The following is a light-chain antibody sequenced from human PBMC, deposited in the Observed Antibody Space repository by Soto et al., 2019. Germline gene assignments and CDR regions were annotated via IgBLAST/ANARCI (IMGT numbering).Light chain of an antibody. J-gene: IGKJ1*01. CDR3: QHFGSSTWT. CDR1: QSVTSTS. V-gene: IGKV3D-20*01. Sequence: VLTQSPAALSLSPGDRATLSCGASQSVTSTSLAWYQQKPGLAPRLLIYAASTRATGIPDRFSGSGSGTDFTLTITRLEPEDFALYYCQHFGSSTWTFGQGTKVDIK. CDR2: AAS.